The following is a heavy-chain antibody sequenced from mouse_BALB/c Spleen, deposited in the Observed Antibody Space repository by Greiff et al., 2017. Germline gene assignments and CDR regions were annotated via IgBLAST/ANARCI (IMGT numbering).Heavy chain of an antibody. V-gene: IGHV1-69*01. CDR3: ARNYGKGDWYFDV. J-gene: IGHJ1*01. D-gene: IGHD2-1*01. Sequence: QVQLQQPGAELVMPGASVKMSCKASGYTFTDYWMHWVKQRPGQGLEWIGAIDTSDSYTSYNQKFKGKATLTVDESSSTAYMQLSSLTSEDSAVYYCARNYGKGDWYFDVWGAGTTVTVSS. CDR1: GYTFTDYW. CDR2: IDTSDSYT.